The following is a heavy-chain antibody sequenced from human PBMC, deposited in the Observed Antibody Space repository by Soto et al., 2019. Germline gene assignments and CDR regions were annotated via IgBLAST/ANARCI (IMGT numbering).Heavy chain of an antibody. D-gene: IGHD3-22*01. CDR3: AKDVGSYYYDTSAYHYDY. CDR1: GFIFEDYA. CDR2: ISWNSGTI. Sequence: PGGSLRLSCVASGFIFEDYAMNWVRQGPGKGLEWVSGISWNSGTIGYADAVKDRFAISRDNAKNSLHLQMNSLRAEDTALYYCAKDVGSYYYDTSAYHYDYWGRGTQVTVSS. J-gene: IGHJ4*02. V-gene: IGHV3-9*01.